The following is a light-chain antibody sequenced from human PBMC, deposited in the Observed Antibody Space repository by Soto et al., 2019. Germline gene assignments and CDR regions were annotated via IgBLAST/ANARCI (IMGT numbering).Light chain of an antibody. CDR2: DVS. CDR3: SSYTSSRTHVV. Sequence: QSALTQPASVSGSPGQSITISCTGTSADVVGYNFVSWYQHHPGKAPKLMIYDVSNRPSGVSNRFSGSKSGNTASLTISGLQAEDEADYYCSSYTSSRTHVVFGGGTKLTVL. CDR1: SADVVGYNF. J-gene: IGLJ2*01. V-gene: IGLV2-14*03.